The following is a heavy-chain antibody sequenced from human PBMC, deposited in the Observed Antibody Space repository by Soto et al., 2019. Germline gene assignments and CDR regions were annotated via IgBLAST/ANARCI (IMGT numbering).Heavy chain of an antibody. D-gene: IGHD6-6*01. V-gene: IGHV3-23*01. CDR2: ITTSDDIT. CDR1: GFMFEDFA. CDR3: YFDY. Sequence: GGSLRLSCGAAGFMFEDFAMSWVRQAPGKGLEWVSTITTSDDITYSADSVRGRFTISRDNSANTLFLQMSSLRGDDTATISYYFDYWGQGTLVTVSS. J-gene: IGHJ4*02.